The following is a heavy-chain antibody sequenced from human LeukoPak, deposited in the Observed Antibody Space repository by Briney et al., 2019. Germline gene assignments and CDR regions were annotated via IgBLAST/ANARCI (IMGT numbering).Heavy chain of an antibody. V-gene: IGHV4-4*07. CDR1: GGSISSYY. CDR3: ARDCTSLWELIQGRWFDP. CDR2: IYTSGST. Sequence: SETLSLTCTVSGGSISSYYWSWIRQPAGKGLEWIGRIYTSGSTNYNPSLKSRVTMSVDTSKNQFSLKLSSVTAADTAVYYCARDCTSLWELIQGRWFDPWGQGTLVTVSS. D-gene: IGHD1-26*01. J-gene: IGHJ5*02.